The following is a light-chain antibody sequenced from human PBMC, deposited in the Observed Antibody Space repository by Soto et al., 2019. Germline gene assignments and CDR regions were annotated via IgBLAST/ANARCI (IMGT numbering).Light chain of an antibody. V-gene: IGKV3-11*01. CDR2: DAS. CDR3: QHRASWPLT. J-gene: IGKJ4*01. Sequence: DIVLTQSPAILSLSPGERATLSCRASQSVTIKLAWYQQKPGQPPRLLFYDASSRDTGTPARFSGSGSGTDFTLSISSLEPEYFAFYVCQHRASWPLTFGGGTKVEI. CDR1: QSVTIK.